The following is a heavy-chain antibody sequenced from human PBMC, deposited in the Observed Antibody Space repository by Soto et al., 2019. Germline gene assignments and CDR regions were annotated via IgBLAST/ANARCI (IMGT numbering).Heavy chain of an antibody. CDR2: INHSGST. J-gene: IGHJ4*02. V-gene: IGHV4-34*01. Sequence: ETLSLTCAVYGGSFSGYYWSWIRQPPGKGLEWIGEINHSGSTNYNPSLKSRVTISVDTSKNQFSLKLSSVTAADTAVYHCARGRRYYGSGSYYSNFDYWGQGTLVTVSS. CDR1: GGSFSGYY. CDR3: ARGRRYYGSGSYYSNFDY. D-gene: IGHD3-10*01.